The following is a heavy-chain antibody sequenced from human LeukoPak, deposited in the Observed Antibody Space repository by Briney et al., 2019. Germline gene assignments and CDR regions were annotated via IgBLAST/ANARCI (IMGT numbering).Heavy chain of an antibody. CDR1: GFTFSTYS. Sequence: NPGGSLRLSCAASGFTFSTYSMNWVRQAPGKGLEWVSSISSSSSYIYYADSVKGRFTISRDNAKNSLYLQMNSLRAEDTAVYYCAELGITMIGGVWGKGTTVTISS. V-gene: IGHV3-21*01. CDR3: AELGITMIGGV. D-gene: IGHD3-10*02. J-gene: IGHJ6*04. CDR2: ISSSSSYI.